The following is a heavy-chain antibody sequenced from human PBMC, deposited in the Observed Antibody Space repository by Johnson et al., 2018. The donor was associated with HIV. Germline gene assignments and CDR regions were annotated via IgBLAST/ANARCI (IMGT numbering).Heavy chain of an antibody. V-gene: IGHV3-7*01. CDR2: IKQDGSQK. D-gene: IGHD3-10*01. J-gene: IGHJ3*02. Sequence: VQLVESGGGLVQPGGSLRLSCAASGFSFNTYWMTWVRQPPGKGLECVANIKQDGSQKNYVDSVKGRFTISRDNAKNSLYLQMNSLRAEDTAVYYCARPYYNVNDHYLYSFDIWGQGTMVTVSS. CDR1: GFSFNTYW. CDR3: ARPYYNVNDHYLYSFDI.